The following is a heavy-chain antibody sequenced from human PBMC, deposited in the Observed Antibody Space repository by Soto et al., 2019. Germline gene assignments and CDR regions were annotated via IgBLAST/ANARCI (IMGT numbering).Heavy chain of an antibody. J-gene: IGHJ4*02. Sequence: GGSLRLSCAASGFTFSSYWMHWVRQAPGKGLVWVSRINGDGSSTSYADSVKGRFTISRDNAKNTLYLQMNSLRAEDTAVYYCARSPLLGADPEFDYWGQGTLVTVSS. CDR1: GFTFSSYW. V-gene: IGHV3-74*01. CDR3: ARSPLLGADPEFDY. CDR2: INGDGSST. D-gene: IGHD3-16*01.